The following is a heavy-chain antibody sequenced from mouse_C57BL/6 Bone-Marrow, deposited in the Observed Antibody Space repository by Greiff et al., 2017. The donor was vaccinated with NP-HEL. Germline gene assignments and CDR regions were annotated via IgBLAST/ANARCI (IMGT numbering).Heavy chain of an antibody. J-gene: IGHJ1*03. CDR3: TSTVVAPGDV. CDR2: IDPETGGT. Sequence: VQLQQSGAELVRPGASVTLSCKASGYTFTDYEMHWVKQTPVHGLEWIGAIDPETGGTAYTQKFKGKAILTADKSSSTAYMELRSLTSEDSAVYYCTSTVVAPGDVWGTGTTVTVSS. V-gene: IGHV1-15*01. CDR1: GYTFTDYE. D-gene: IGHD1-1*01.